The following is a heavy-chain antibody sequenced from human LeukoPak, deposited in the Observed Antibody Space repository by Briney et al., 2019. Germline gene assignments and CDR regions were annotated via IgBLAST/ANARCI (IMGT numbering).Heavy chain of an antibody. D-gene: IGHD6-19*01. J-gene: IGHJ4*02. V-gene: IGHV5-51*01. CDR1: GYSFTSYW. CDR3: ARHIAVAGIVSSGDY. Sequence: GEALKLSCKGSGYSFTSYWIGWVRQMPGKGVEWMGNIYAGDSESIYIPSLKGEVTISADKSSSTAYMQRSSLKASDTAMYYCARHIAVAGIVSSGDYWGQGTLVTVSS. CDR2: IYAGDSES.